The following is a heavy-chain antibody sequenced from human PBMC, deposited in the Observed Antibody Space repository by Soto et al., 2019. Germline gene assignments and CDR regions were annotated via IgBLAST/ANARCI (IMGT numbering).Heavy chain of an antibody. CDR1: SSKYYNHD. D-gene: IGHD4-17*01. Sequence: AAVKGPCNGTSSKYYNHDITWKRQAREQGLEWMGTISAYIEYTNIAQNLQGRISLTTDKSTATAYMELKNLTSDDTAVYYCARARATVTTERALGYWGQGTLVTVSS. CDR2: ISAYIEYT. V-gene: IGHV1-18*01. J-gene: IGHJ4*02. CDR3: ARARATVTTERALGY.